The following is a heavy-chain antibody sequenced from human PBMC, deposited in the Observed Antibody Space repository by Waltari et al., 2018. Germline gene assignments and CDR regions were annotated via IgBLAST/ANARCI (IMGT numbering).Heavy chain of an antibody. CDR1: GFTFSSYG. Sequence: QVQLVESGGGVVQPGGSLRLSCAASGFTFSSYGMHWVRQAPGKGLEWVAFVRYAGSNKYYADSVKGRFTISRVNSKHTLYLAMNSLRAEDTAVYYCATDVGYWGQGTLVTVSS. CDR3: ATDVGY. CDR2: VRYAGSNK. V-gene: IGHV3-30*02. J-gene: IGHJ4*02.